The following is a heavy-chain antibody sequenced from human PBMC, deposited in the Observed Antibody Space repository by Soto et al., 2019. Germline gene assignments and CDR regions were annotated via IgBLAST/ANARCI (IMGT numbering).Heavy chain of an antibody. CDR2: IVPIYRTA. D-gene: IGHD6-13*01. CDR3: VRDSGAKLSSS. CDR1: GGTFSSYR. Sequence: SVKVSCKASGGTFSSYRINGVRQAPGQGLEWMGGIVPIYRTADSAQEFQGRVTITADESARTAYMELRSLKSRDTAVYYCVRDSGAKLSSSWGQGTLVTVSS. V-gene: IGHV1-69*13. J-gene: IGHJ4*02.